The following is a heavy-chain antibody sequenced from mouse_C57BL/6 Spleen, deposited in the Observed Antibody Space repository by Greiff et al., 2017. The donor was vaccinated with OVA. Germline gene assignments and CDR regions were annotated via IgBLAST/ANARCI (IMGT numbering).Heavy chain of an antibody. CDR2: FYPGSGSI. D-gene: IGHD2-5*01. Sequence: VQLQQSGAELVKPGASVKLSCKASGYTFTEYTIHWVKQRSGQGLEWIGWFYPGSGSIKYNEKFKDKATITADTSSNTAYLQLSSLTSEDTAIYYCARSGYSNSYYAMDYWGQGTSVTVSS. CDR1: GYTFTEYT. J-gene: IGHJ4*01. V-gene: IGHV1-62-2*01. CDR3: ARSGYSNSYYAMDY.